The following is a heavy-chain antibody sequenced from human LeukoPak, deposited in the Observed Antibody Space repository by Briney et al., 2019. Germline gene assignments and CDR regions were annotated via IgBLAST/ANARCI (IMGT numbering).Heavy chain of an antibody. CDR3: ARERFGDGRGDY. J-gene: IGHJ4*02. V-gene: IGHV4-39*07. CDR2: IYYSGST. D-gene: IGHD3-10*01. Sequence: SETLSLTCTVSGGSINRGNYNWDWIRQPPGKGLEWIGSIYYSGSTYYNPSLKSRVTISVDASKNQFSLKLSSVTAADTAVYYCARERFGDGRGDYWGQGTLVTVSS. CDR1: GGSINRGNYN.